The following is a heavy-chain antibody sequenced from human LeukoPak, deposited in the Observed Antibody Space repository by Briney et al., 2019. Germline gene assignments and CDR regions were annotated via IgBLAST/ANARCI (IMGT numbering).Heavy chain of an antibody. J-gene: IGHJ4*02. Sequence: SETLSLTCAVYGGSFSGYYWSWIRQPPGKGLEWIGEINHSGSTNYNPSLKSRVTISVDTSKNQFSLKLSSVTAADTAVYYCATRSPYYYDSSDPRVFDYWGQGTLVTVSS. D-gene: IGHD3-22*01. CDR2: INHSGST. CDR3: ATRSPYYYDSSDPRVFDY. CDR1: GGSFSGYY. V-gene: IGHV4-34*01.